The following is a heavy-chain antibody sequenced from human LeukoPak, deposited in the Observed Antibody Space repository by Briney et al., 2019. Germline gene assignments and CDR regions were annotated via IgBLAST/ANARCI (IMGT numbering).Heavy chain of an antibody. J-gene: IGHJ6*03. CDR3: ARTTEGGYSYGYFYYYMDV. CDR1: GGSISSYY. Sequence: SETLSLTCTVSGGSISSYYWSWIRQPPGKGLEWIGYIYYSGSTSYKSSLKSRVTISVDTSKNQFSLKLSSVTAADTAVYYCARTTEGGYSYGYFYYYMDVWGKGTTVTISS. V-gene: IGHV4-59*01. CDR2: IYYSGST. D-gene: IGHD5-18*01.